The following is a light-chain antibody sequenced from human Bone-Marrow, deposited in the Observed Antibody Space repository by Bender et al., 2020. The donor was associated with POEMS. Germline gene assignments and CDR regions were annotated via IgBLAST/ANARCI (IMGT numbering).Light chain of an antibody. Sequence: QSALTQPASVSGSPGQSITISCTGTSSDIATFNLVSWYQHHPGKAPKFLIYEDTKRPSGVSSRFSGSKSGNTASLTVSGLQAEDEADYYCSSYAGYNSYVFGTGTKVTVL. CDR3: SSYAGYNSYV. CDR1: SSDIATFNL. CDR2: EDT. J-gene: IGLJ1*01. V-gene: IGLV2-14*02.